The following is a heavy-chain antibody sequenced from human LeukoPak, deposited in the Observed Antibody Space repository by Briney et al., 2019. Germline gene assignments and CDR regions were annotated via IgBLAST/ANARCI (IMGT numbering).Heavy chain of an antibody. J-gene: IGHJ4*02. CDR2: INHSGST. CDR3: ARELRGYVSDY. V-gene: IGHV4-34*01. Sequence: SETLSLTCAVYGGSFSGYYWSWIRQPPGKGLEWIGEINHSGSTNYNPSLKSRVTISVDTSKNQFSLKLSSVTAADTAVYYCARELRGYVSDYWGQGTLVTVSS. CDR1: GGSFSGYY. D-gene: IGHD5-12*01.